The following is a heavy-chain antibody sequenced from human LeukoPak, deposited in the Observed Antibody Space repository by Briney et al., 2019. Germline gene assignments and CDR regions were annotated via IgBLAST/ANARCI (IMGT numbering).Heavy chain of an antibody. CDR3: ARDAGYSGSYEGY. D-gene: IGHD1-26*01. J-gene: IGHJ4*02. Sequence: GGSLRLSCAASGFTFSSYGMHWVRQAPGKGLEWVAVISYDGSNKYYADSVKGRFTISRDNSKNTLYLQMNSLRAEDTAVYYCARDAGYSGSYEGYWGQGTLVTVSS. V-gene: IGHV3-30*03. CDR2: ISYDGSNK. CDR1: GFTFSSYG.